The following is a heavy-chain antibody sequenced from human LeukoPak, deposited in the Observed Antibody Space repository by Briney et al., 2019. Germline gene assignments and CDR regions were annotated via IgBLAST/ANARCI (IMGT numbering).Heavy chain of an antibody. CDR2: FDPEDDET. CDR3: ATMYYYGSGSYQRADGFDY. D-gene: IGHD3-10*01. Sequence: ASVRVSCKLSGHTLTELAIHWVRQAPGKGLEWMGGFDPEDDETMYAQKFQGRVTMTEDTSADTGYMELSSLRSEDTAVYYCATMYYYGSGSYQRADGFDYWGQGSLVTVSS. J-gene: IGHJ4*02. CDR1: GHTLTELA. V-gene: IGHV1-24*01.